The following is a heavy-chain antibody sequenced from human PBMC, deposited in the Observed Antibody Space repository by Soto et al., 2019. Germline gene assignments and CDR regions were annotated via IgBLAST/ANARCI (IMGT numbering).Heavy chain of an antibody. Sequence: QVQLVESGGGVVQHGRSLRLSCAASGFTFRNYGMHWVRQAPGKGLEWLAVIWYDGSNKYYADSVKGRFTISRDNSKNTLYLEMNSLRDEDTAVYYCARDVRSRRYDLWGQGTLVIVSS. V-gene: IGHV3-33*01. J-gene: IGHJ5*02. D-gene: IGHD3-10*02. CDR2: IWYDGSNK. CDR3: ARDVRSRRYDL. CDR1: GFTFRNYG.